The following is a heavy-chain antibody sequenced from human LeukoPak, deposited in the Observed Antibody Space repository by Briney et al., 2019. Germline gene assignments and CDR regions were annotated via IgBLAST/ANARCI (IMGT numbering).Heavy chain of an antibody. J-gene: IGHJ6*02. V-gene: IGHV1-69*02. CDR1: GGTFSSYT. CDR3: AREPHNWNYDYYGMDV. CDR2: IIPILGIA. D-gene: IGHD1-20*01. Sequence: ASVKVSCKASGGTFSSYTISWVRQAPGQGLEWMGRIIPILGIANYAQKFQGRVTITADKSTSTAYMELSSLRSEDTAVYYCAREPHNWNYDYYGMDVWGQETTVTVSS.